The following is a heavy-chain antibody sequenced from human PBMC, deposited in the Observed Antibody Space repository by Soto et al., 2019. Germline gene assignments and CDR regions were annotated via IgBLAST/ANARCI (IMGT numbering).Heavy chain of an antibody. CDR3: TTGTVTTLYATDY. Sequence: GGSLRLSCAASGFTFSNAWMSWVRQAPGKGLEWVGRIKSKTDGGTTDYAAPVKGRFTISRDDSKNTLYLQMNSLKTEDTAVYYCTTGTVTTLYATDYWGQGTLVTVSS. J-gene: IGHJ4*02. D-gene: IGHD4-17*01. V-gene: IGHV3-15*01. CDR2: IKSKTDGGTT. CDR1: GFTFSNAW.